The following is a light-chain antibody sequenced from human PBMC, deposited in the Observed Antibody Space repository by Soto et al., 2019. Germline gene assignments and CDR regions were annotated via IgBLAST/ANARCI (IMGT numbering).Light chain of an antibody. CDR2: SNS. CDR3: ATWDESLNGEV. CDR1: SSNIGSNT. V-gene: IGLV1-44*01. Sequence: QSVLTQPPSASGTPGQRVTISCSGSSSNIGSNTVNWYQQLPGTAPKLLIYSNSQRPSGVPDRFSGSKSGTSASLAISGLQSEDEGDYYCATWDESLNGEVFGGGTKLTVL. J-gene: IGLJ3*02.